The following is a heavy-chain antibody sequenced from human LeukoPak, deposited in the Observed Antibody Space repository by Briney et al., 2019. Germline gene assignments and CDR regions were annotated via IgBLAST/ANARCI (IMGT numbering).Heavy chain of an antibody. CDR2: IIPIFGTA. J-gene: IGHJ3*02. Sequence: ASVKVSCKASGGTFSSYAISWVRQAPGQGLEWMGRIIPIFGTANYAQKFQGRVTITTDESTSTAYMEMSSLRSEDTAVYYCASGVLRTNAFDIWGQGTMFTVSS. CDR1: GGTFSSYA. V-gene: IGHV1-69*05. CDR3: ASGVLRTNAFDI. D-gene: IGHD2/OR15-2a*01.